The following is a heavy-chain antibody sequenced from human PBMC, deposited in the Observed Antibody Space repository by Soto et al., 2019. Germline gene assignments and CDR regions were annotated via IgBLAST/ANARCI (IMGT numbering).Heavy chain of an antibody. D-gene: IGHD2-15*01. CDR2: IYYSGST. CDR3: ARYCSGGNMTQWCFDY. CDR1: GGSISSSSYY. V-gene: IGHV4-39*01. Sequence: QLQLQESGPGLVKPSETLSLTCTVSGGSISSSSYYWGWIRQPPGKGLEWIGSIYYSGSTYYNPSLKRLVTICVDTSNNQFARRLGSVTAADTAVYYCARYCSGGNMTQWCFDYSGRGTLYTVSS. J-gene: IGHJ4*02.